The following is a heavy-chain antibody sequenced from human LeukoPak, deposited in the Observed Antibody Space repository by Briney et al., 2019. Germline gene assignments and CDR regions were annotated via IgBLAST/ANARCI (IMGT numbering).Heavy chain of an antibody. V-gene: IGHV1-8*03. CDR1: GYTFTSYD. D-gene: IGHD3-10*01. CDR2: MNPNSGNT. J-gene: IGHJ4*02. CDR3: ARIGGSGSYYNGDY. Sequence: ASVKISCKASGYTFTSYDINWVRQATGQGLEWMGWMNPNSGNTGYAQKFQGRVTITRNTSISTAYMELSSLRSEDTAVYYCARIGGSGSYYNGDYWGQGTLVTVSS.